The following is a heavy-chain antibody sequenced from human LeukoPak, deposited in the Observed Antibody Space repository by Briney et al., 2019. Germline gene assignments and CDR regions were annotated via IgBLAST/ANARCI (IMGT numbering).Heavy chain of an antibody. CDR3: ARDTID. Sequence: PGGSLRLSCAASGFTFSSYAMSWVRQAPGKGLEWVGRSRNKANSYTTEYAASVKGRFTISRDDSKNSMYLQMNSLKTEDTAVYYCARDTIDWGQGTLVAVSS. CDR2: SRNKANSYTT. D-gene: IGHD3-10*01. V-gene: IGHV3-72*01. CDR1: GFTFSSYA. J-gene: IGHJ4*02.